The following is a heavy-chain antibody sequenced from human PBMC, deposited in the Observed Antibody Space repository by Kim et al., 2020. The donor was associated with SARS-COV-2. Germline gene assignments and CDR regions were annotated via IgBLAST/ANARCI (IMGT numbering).Heavy chain of an antibody. CDR1: GFTFHDYA. CDR3: AKGGDRGIPYYFDS. J-gene: IGHJ4*02. Sequence: GGSLRLSCAASGFTFHDYAIHWVRQIPGKGLEWVSLIRGDGDDTNYADSVKGRFIISRDNSKNSLYLQMNSLRTEDTALYYCAKGGDRGIPYYFDSWGQGTLVTVSS. V-gene: IGHV3-43*02. CDR2: IRGDGDDT. D-gene: IGHD3-10*01.